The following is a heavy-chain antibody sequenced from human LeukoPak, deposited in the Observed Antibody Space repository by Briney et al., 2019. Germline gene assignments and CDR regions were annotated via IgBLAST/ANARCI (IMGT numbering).Heavy chain of an antibody. J-gene: IGHJ6*03. CDR1: GGSINSNDYY. CDR2: VYYSGRT. CDR3: ARAPITIFGLNYNYMDV. Sequence: PSETLSLTCSVSGGSINSNDYYWGWIRQPPGEGLEWIGSVYYSGRTYYHPSLESRVTLSLDASKNQFSLRLRSMTAADTAVYYCARAPITIFGLNYNYMDVWGKGTTVTVSS. D-gene: IGHD3/OR15-3a*01. V-gene: IGHV4-39*07.